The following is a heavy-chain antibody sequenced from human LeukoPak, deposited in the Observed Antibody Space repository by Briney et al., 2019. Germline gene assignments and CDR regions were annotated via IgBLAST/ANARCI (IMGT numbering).Heavy chain of an antibody. CDR2: IYYSGST. CDR1: GGSVSSGSCY. J-gene: IGHJ5*02. Sequence: SETLSLTCTVSGGSVSSGSCYWSWIRQPPGKGLEWIGYIYYSGSTNYNPSLKSRVTISVDTSKNQFSLKLSSVTAADTAVYYCARELAELGYCSGGSCYSNWFDPWGQGTLVTVSS. V-gene: IGHV4-61*01. CDR3: ARELAELGYCSGGSCYSNWFDP. D-gene: IGHD2-15*01.